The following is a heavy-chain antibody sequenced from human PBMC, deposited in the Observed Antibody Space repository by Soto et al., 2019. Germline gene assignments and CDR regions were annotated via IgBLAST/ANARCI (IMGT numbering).Heavy chain of an antibody. D-gene: IGHD6-19*01. CDR3: AREDSAKWLVRSAFDI. Sequence: ASVKVSCKASGYTFTSYGISWVRQAPGQGLEWMGWISAYNGNTNYAQKLQGRVTMTTDTSPSTAYMELRSLRSDDTAVYYCAREDSAKWLVRSAFDIWGQGTMVTVSS. CDR2: ISAYNGNT. V-gene: IGHV1-18*01. J-gene: IGHJ3*02. CDR1: GYTFTSYG.